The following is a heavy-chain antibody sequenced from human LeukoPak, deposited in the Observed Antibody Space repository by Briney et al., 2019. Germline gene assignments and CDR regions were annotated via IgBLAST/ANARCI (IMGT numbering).Heavy chain of an antibody. CDR2: MNPNSGNT. V-gene: IGHV1-8*01. Sequence: GASVKVSCKASGYTFTSYDINWVRQATGQGLEWMGWMNPNSGNTGYAQKFQGRVTMTRNTSISTAHMELSSLRSEDTAVYYCARGLQYYDILTGYYDPYWGQGTLVTVSS. CDR1: GYTFTSYD. CDR3: ARGLQYYDILTGYYDPY. J-gene: IGHJ4*02. D-gene: IGHD3-9*01.